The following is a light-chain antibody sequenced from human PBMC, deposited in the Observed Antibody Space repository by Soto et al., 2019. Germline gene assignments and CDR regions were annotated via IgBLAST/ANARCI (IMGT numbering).Light chain of an antibody. CDR3: SSFAGADIFV. J-gene: IGLJ1*01. CDR2: EVV. Sequence: QSALTQPPSASGSPGQSVTISCAGTSNDVGGYNYVSWYQQHPGKAPKLIIYEVVKRPSGVPDRFSGSRSGNTASLTVSGLQAEDEADYYCSSFAGADIFVFGTGIKV. CDR1: SNDVGGYNY. V-gene: IGLV2-8*01.